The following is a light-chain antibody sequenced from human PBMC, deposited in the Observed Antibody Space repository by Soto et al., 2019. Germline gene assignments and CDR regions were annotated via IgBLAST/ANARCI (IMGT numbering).Light chain of an antibody. CDR3: SSYTSSSTRV. CDR2: DVS. J-gene: IGLJ1*01. V-gene: IGLV2-14*01. Sequence: QSVLTQPASLSGSPGHTITISCPGTSSDVCGYNYVSWYQQHPGKAPQLMIYDVSNRPSGVSNRFSGSKSGNTASLTISGLQAEDEADYYCSSYTSSSTRVFGTGTKVTVL. CDR1: SSDVCGYNY.